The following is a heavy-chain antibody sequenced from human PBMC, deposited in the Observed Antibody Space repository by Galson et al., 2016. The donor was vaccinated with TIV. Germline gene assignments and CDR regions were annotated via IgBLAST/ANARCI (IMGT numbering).Heavy chain of an antibody. Sequence: SVKVSCKASGDTISSYVFNWVRLAPGQGLEWMGGIIPLFRTTNYAQKFQGRVTITADESTNTAYMELNSLRSGDTAVYYCASDRNTAFGTYHYYYGMDVGGQGTTVTVSS. CDR2: IIPLFRTT. CDR1: GDTISSYV. V-gene: IGHV1-69*13. D-gene: IGHD5-18*01. J-gene: IGHJ6*02. CDR3: ASDRNTAFGTYHYYYGMDV.